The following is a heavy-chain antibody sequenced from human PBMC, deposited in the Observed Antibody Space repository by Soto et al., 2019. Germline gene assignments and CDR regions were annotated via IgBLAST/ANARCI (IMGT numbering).Heavy chain of an antibody. J-gene: IGHJ6*02. CDR2: ISWDGGST. CDR1: GFTFDDYT. CDR3: AKDIYGGNSGWYYGMDV. V-gene: IGHV3-43*01. Sequence: GGSLRLSCAASGFTFDDYTMHWVRQAPGKGLEWVSLISWDGGSTYYADSVKGRFTISRDNSKNSLYLQMNSLRTEDTALYYCAKDIYGGNSGWYYGMDVWGQGTTVTVSS. D-gene: IGHD2-21*02.